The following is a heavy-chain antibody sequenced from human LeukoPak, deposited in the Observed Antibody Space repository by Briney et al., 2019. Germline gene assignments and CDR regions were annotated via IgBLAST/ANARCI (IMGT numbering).Heavy chain of an antibody. Sequence: PGGSLRLSCEVSGFTFTIYEMTWVRQAPGKGLEWVAGISYDGIQKFYADSVKGRFTVSRDNSKNTLYLQMNSLRAEDTAVYYCVRGGSFSSASFDYWGQGTLVTVSS. D-gene: IGHD1-26*01. CDR2: ISYDGIQK. J-gene: IGHJ4*02. CDR1: GFTFTIYE. CDR3: VRGGSFSSASFDY. V-gene: IGHV3-30*03.